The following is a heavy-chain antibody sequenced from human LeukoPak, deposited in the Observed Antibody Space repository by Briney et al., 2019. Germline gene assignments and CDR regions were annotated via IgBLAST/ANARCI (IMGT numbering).Heavy chain of an antibody. CDR1: GFTFSNYG. Sequence: GGSLRLSCAASGFTFSNYGLHWVRQAPGKGLEWVAIIWFDENNKEYADFVKGRFTISRDNSKNTLYLQMNNLRAEDTAVYYCASDGSHWGQGTLVTVSS. J-gene: IGHJ4*02. D-gene: IGHD2-15*01. CDR2: IWFDENNK. CDR3: ASDGSH. V-gene: IGHV3-33*01.